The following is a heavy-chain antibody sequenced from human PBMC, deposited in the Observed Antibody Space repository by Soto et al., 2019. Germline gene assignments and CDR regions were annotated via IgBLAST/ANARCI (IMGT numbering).Heavy chain of an antibody. D-gene: IGHD2-2*01. V-gene: IGHV3-23*01. J-gene: IGHJ4*02. CDR1: GFTFSSYA. CDR3: AKGGRPYCSSTSCLMGYFDY. CDR2: ISGSGGST. Sequence: GGSLRLSCAASGFTFSSYAMSWVRQAPGKGLEWVSAISGSGGSTYYADSVKGRFTISRDNSKNTLYLQMNSLRAEDTAVYYCAKGGRPYCSSTSCLMGYFDYWGQGTLVTVSS.